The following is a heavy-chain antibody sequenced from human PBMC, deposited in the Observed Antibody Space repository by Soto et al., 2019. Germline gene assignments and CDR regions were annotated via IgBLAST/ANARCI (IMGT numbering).Heavy chain of an antibody. CDR3: AKKDGTDGYYDTFDI. J-gene: IGHJ3*02. V-gene: IGHV3-23*01. CDR1: GFTFSNYA. CDR2: ISGGGGNT. D-gene: IGHD3-22*01. Sequence: PGGSLRLSCTASGFTFSNYAMTLVRQAPGKGLEWVSSISGGGGNTYYADSVKGRFTISRDDSRDTLYLQMNSLRAEDTALYYCAKKDGTDGYYDTFDIWGRGTMVTV.